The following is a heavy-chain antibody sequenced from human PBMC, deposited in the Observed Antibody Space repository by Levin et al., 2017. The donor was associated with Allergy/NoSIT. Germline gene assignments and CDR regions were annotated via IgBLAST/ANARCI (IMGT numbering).Heavy chain of an antibody. CDR2: INHSGST. Sequence: SQTLSLTCAVYGGSFSGYYWSWIRQPPGKGLEWIGEINHSGSTNYNPSLKSRVTISVDTSKNQFSLKLSSVTAADTAVYYCARAGAGGSYYANAFDIWGQGTMVTVSS. CDR1: GGSFSGYY. V-gene: IGHV4-34*01. D-gene: IGHD1-26*01. CDR3: ARAGAGGSYYANAFDI. J-gene: IGHJ3*02.